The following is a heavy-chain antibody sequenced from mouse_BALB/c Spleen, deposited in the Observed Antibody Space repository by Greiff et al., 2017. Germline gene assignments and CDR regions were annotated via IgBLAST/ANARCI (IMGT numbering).Heavy chain of an antibody. Sequence: QVQLQQSGPGLVAPSQSLSITCTVSGFSLTSYGVHWVRQPPGKGLEWLGVIWAGGSTNYNSALMSRLSISKDNSKSQVFLKMNRLQTDDTAMYYCARFPTIYAMDYWGQGTSVTVSS. V-gene: IGHV2-9*02. CDR2: IWAGGST. J-gene: IGHJ4*01. CDR1: GFSLTSYG. CDR3: ARFPTIYAMDY.